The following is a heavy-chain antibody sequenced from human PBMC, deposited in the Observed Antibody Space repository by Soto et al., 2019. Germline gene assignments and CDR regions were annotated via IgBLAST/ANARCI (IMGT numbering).Heavy chain of an antibody. D-gene: IGHD3-3*01. CDR2: IYWDDDK. V-gene: IGHV2-5*02. J-gene: IGHJ4*02. CDR3: AHRVLRTVFRLVSTIATSFDF. Sequence: QITLNESGPTVVRPTETLTLTCRFSGFSLTTSGVGVGWIRQSPGKAPEWLALIYWDDDKRYSASLKSRLTITTDNSKKQVVLTVSDLDPTDTATYYCAHRVLRTVFRLVSTIATSFDFRGQGTPVAVSS. CDR1: GFSLTTSGVG.